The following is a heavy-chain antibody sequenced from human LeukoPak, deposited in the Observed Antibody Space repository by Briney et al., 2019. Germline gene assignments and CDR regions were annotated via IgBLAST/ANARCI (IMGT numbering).Heavy chain of an antibody. Sequence: GESLKISCKGSGYIFTNYWISWVRQMPGKGLEWLGKIDPSDSYTNYSPSFQGHVTISVDKSISTAYLQWSSPEASDTAIYYCARHVASETYYYDTSGPAGLDYWGQGTLVTVSS. CDR2: IDPSDSYT. D-gene: IGHD3-22*01. J-gene: IGHJ4*02. V-gene: IGHV5-10-1*01. CDR1: GYIFTNYW. CDR3: ARHVASETYYYDTSGPAGLDY.